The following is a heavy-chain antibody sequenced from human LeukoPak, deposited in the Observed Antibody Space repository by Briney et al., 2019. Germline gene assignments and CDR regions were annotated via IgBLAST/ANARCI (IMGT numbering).Heavy chain of an antibody. CDR2: INPNSGGT. CDR1: GYTFTGYY. D-gene: IGHD2-2*01. CDR3: ARDLIPGAMVKLGFDY. Sequence: ASVKVSCKASGYTFTGYYMHWVRQAPGQGLEWMGWINPNSGGTNYAQKFQGRVTMTRDTSISTAYMELRSLRSDDTAVYYCARDLIPGAMVKLGFDYWGQGTLVTVSS. V-gene: IGHV1-2*02. J-gene: IGHJ4*02.